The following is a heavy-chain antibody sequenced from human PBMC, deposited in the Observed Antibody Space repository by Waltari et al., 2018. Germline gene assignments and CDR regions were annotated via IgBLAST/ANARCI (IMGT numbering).Heavy chain of an antibody. CDR1: GSSITTNYN. Sequence: QLQLQESGPGLVRPSETLSLTCTVSGSSITTNYNWAWIRQPPGKGLEWMGNMQYRGSTFYNPSLRSRVTISLDTSKNQFSLTLTSVDAADTAVYFCGRIAFGDDGGYFQYWGQGTLVTVSS. CDR3: GRIAFGDDGGYFQY. CDR2: MQYRGST. V-gene: IGHV4-39*01. J-gene: IGHJ1*01. D-gene: IGHD4-17*01.